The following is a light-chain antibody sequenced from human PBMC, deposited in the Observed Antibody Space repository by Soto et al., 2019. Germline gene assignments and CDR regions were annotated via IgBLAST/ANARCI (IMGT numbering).Light chain of an antibody. CDR3: QVWDSSSDLGV. J-gene: IGLJ3*02. CDR2: EDS. Sequence: SYELTQPPSVSVAPGQTARITCGGNNIGSKSVHWYQQKPGQAPVLVVYEDSDRPSGIPERFSGSNSGNTATLTISRVEAGDEADYYCQVWDSSSDLGVFGGGTKVTVL. V-gene: IGLV3-21*02. CDR1: NIGSKS.